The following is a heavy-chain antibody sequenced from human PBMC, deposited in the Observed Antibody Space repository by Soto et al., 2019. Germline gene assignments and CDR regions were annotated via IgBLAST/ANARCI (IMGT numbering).Heavy chain of an antibody. CDR2: IXXXXXT. CDR3: AGGTDYRWVL. V-gene: IGHV4-4*02. J-gene: IGHJ6*02. CDR1: DGFITNTHYW. D-gene: IGHD4-4*01. Sequence: SETRSLTCGVSDGFITNTHYWWSWVRQPPGXGLEXIGXIXXXXXTXXXPSLRSRVTMSVDTSKNQFYLNLNSLTAADAAVYYCAGGTDYRWVLWGQGTTVTVSS.